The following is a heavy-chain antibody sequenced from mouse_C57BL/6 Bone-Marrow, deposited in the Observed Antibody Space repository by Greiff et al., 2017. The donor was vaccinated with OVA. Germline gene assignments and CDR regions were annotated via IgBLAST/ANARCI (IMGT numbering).Heavy chain of an antibody. V-gene: IGHV1-7*01. CDR3: ARWGLVYDGYSHWYFDV. J-gene: IGHJ1*03. D-gene: IGHD2-3*01. CDR2: INPSSGDT. Sequence: VMLVEPGAELAKPGASVKLSCKASGYTFTSYWMHWVKQRPGQGLEWIGYINPSSGDTKYNQKFKDKATLTVDKSSSTAYMQLRSLTYEDSAVYYCARWGLVYDGYSHWYFDVWGTGTTVTVPS. CDR1: GYTFTSYW.